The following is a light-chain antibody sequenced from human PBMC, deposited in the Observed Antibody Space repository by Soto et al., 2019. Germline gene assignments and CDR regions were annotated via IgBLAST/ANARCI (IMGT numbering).Light chain of an antibody. J-gene: IGKJ5*01. V-gene: IGKV3-11*01. CDR1: QSVSSY. CDR3: QQHSNWPPIT. CDR2: DAS. Sequence: IVLAQSPGTLSLSPEGRATLSCRASQSVSSYLAWYQQKPGQAPRLLIYDASDRATGIPGRFSGSGSGTDFTLTISSLEPEDFAVYYCQQHSNWPPITFGQGTRLEIK.